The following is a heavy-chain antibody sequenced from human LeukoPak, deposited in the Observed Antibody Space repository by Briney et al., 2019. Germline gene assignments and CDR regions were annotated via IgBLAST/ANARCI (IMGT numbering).Heavy chain of an antibody. D-gene: IGHD3-10*01. CDR3: ARGGSNNWFDP. Sequence: KSSETLSLTCTVSGGSISSGDYYWSWIRQPPGKGLEWIGYIYYSGSTYYNPSLKSRVTISVDTSKNQFSLKLSSVTAADTAVYYCARGGSNNWFDPWGQGTLVTVSS. CDR1: GGSISSGDYY. CDR2: IYYSGST. V-gene: IGHV4-30-4*01. J-gene: IGHJ5*02.